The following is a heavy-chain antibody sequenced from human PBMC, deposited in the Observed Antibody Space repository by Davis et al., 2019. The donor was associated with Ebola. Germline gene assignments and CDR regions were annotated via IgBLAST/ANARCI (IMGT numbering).Heavy chain of an antibody. CDR1: ARSTSRYY. V-gene: IGHV4-59*01. CDR2: IYYSGST. J-gene: IGHJ4*02. Sequence: SETLSPTWTVPARSTSRYYCSWIRQPPGKGLEWIGYIYYSGSTNYNPSLKSRVTISVDTSKNQFSLKLSSVTAADTAVYYCARVQDYYDSSGLAPFDYWGQGTLVTVSS. D-gene: IGHD3-22*01. CDR3: ARVQDYYDSSGLAPFDY.